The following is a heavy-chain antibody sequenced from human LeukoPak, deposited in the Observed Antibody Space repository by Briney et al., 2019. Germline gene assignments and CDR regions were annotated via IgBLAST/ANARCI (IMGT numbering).Heavy chain of an antibody. CDR3: ARTNRGYDFWSGHHYYMDV. J-gene: IGHJ6*03. Sequence: SETRSLTCALSAYSITTVYYWGCIRQPPGKGVECIWTINHIASTYYNPSLKGPLTTSVGPSTNHFSMRPSSVTAAAPAMNYCARTNRGYDFWSGHHYYMDVWGKGTTVTVSS. V-gene: IGHV4-38-2*01. CDR1: AYSITTVYY. CDR2: INHIAST. D-gene: IGHD3-3*01.